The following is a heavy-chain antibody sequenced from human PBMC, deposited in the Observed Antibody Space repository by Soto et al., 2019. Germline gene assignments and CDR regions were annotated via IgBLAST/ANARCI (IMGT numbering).Heavy chain of an antibody. D-gene: IGHD2-2*01. CDR3: ERRHCSSTICKDDYYYYYMDV. CDR1: GFTVSSNY. J-gene: IGHJ6*03. CDR2: IYSGGST. V-gene: IGHV3-66*01. Sequence: PGGSLRLSCAASGFTVSSNYMSWVRQAPGKGLEWVSVIYSGGSTYYADSVKGRFTISRDNSKNTLYLQMNSLRAEDTAVYYCERRHCSSTICKDDYYYYYMDVCGKRTTVPVSS.